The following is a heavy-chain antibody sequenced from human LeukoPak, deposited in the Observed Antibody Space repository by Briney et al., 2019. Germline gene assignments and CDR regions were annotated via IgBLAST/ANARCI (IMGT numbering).Heavy chain of an antibody. CDR1: GFTVTTSY. CDR3: ARQTSGTYRYQFDN. D-gene: IGHD1-26*01. CDR2: IYRDATT. Sequence: GGSLRLSCAASGFTVTTSYMSWVRQAPGKGLEWVSTIYRDATTYYADSVKGRFTISRDNSRNTLYLRMNSLRVEDTAFYYCARQTSGTYRYQFDNWGQGTLVTVSS. V-gene: IGHV3-53*01. J-gene: IGHJ4*02.